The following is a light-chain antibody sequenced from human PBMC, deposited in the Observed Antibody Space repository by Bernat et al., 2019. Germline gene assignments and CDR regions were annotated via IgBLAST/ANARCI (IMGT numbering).Light chain of an antibody. CDR2: DVS. CDR3: CSYAGGYSWV. CDR1: SSDVGGYYY. V-gene: IGLV2-11*01. J-gene: IGLJ1*01. Sequence: QSALTQPRSVSGSPGQSVTIACTGTSSDVGGYYYVSWYQQLPGKAPKLMIYDVSKRPSGVPDRFSGSKSGNTASLIISGLQAEDEGDYYCCSYAGGYSWVFGTGTKVTAL.